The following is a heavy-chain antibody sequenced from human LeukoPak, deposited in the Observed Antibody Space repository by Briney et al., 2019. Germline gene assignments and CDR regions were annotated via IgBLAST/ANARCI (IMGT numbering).Heavy chain of an antibody. J-gene: IGHJ4*02. CDR1: GGSISSGDYY. V-gene: IGHV4-61*08. Sequence: SETLSLTCTVSGGSISSGDYYWSWIRQPPGKGLEWIGYIYYSGSTDYNPSLKSRVTMSVDTSKKQFSLRLSSVTAADTAMYYCAREGSMTARPFVSIDYWGQGTLVTVSS. CDR3: AREGSMTARPFVSIDY. CDR2: IYYSGST. D-gene: IGHD6-6*01.